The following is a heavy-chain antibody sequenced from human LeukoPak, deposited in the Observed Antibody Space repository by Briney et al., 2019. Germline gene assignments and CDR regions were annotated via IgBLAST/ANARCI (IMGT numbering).Heavy chain of an antibody. J-gene: IGHJ4*02. D-gene: IGHD3-16*02. Sequence: PGGSLRLSCAASGFTFSSYEMNWVRQAPGKGLEWVSYISSSGSTIYYADSVKGRFTISRDNAKNSLYLQMNSLRVEDTAVYYCARDYLWGNYRSFDYWGQGALVTVSS. CDR3: ARDYLWGNYRSFDY. V-gene: IGHV3-48*03. CDR2: ISSSGSTI. CDR1: GFTFSSYE.